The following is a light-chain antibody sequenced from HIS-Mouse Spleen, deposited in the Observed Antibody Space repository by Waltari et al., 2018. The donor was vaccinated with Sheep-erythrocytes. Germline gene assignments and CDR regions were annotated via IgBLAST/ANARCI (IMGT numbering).Light chain of an antibody. CDR2: DDS. Sequence: SYVLTQPPSVSVAPGQTARITCGGNNIGSKSGHWYQQKPGQAPVLVVYDDSDRPSGIPERFSGSNSGNTATLTISRVEAGDEADYYCCSYAGSYNHVFATGTKVTVL. V-gene: IGLV3-21*02. CDR3: CSYAGSYNHV. J-gene: IGLJ1*01. CDR1: NIGSKS.